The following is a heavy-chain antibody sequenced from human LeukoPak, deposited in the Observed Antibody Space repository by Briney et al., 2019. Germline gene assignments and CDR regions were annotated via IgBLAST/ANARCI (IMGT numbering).Heavy chain of an antibody. CDR3: ARDRKGDYDIADY. Sequence: GASVKVSCKTYGYSFTDYYVHWVRQAPGQGLEWMGRIDPNSGGTNDVHKFQGGVTMSRDTSISTVYMELSSLGYDDTAIYYCARDRKGDYDIADYWGQGTLVTVSP. J-gene: IGHJ4*02. D-gene: IGHD4-17*01. CDR1: GYSFTDYY. CDR2: IDPNSGGT. V-gene: IGHV1-2*06.